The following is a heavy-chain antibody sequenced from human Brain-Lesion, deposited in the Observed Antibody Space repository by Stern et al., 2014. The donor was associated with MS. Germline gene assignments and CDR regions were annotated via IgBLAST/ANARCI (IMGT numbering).Heavy chain of an antibody. V-gene: IGHV4-61*02. D-gene: IGHD2-2*01. Sequence: QLVQSGPGLVKPSQTLSLSCTVSGGSISSGGYYWSWIRQPAGKGLEWIGRIFNSGSTRYNPSPKSRVTISIDTSKNQFSPRLNPMTAADTAVYYCARGRVVPGFQYYATDVWGQGTTVIVSS. CDR3: ARGRVVPGFQYYATDV. J-gene: IGHJ6*02. CDR1: GGSISSGGYY. CDR2: IFNSGST.